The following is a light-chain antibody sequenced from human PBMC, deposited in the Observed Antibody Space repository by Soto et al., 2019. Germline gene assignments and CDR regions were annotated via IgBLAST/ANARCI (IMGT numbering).Light chain of an antibody. J-gene: IGKJ2*01. CDR2: AAS. V-gene: IGKV1-39*01. CDR1: QGIGTY. CDR3: QQSYSIPYT. Sequence: DIQMTQSPSSLSASVGDRVSITCRASQGIGTYLNWYQQIPGKAPQLLIFAASSLHSGVPSRFSGRGSGTEFTLTISRLQPEDFASYFCQQSYSIPYTFGQGTKLEIK.